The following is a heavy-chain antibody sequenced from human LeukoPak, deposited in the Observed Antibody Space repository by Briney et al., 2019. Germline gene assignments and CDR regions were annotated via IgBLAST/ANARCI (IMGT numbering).Heavy chain of an antibody. CDR2: IYSSGNT. CDR1: GASISSGRNY. CDR3: ARHLSGTTMAHYFDH. V-gene: IGHV4-39*01. D-gene: IGHD1-1*01. J-gene: IGHJ4*02. Sequence: SETLSLTCTVSGASISSGRNYWGWIRQSPGKGLEWIASIYSSGNTYYNPSLQSRVSVSADTSKNQFSVRLSSLTAADTAVYYCARHLSGTTMAHYFDHWGQGTVVTVSS.